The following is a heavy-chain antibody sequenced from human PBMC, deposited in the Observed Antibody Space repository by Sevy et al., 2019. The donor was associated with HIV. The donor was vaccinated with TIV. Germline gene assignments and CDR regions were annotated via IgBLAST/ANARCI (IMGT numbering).Heavy chain of an antibody. D-gene: IGHD5-12*01. J-gene: IGHJ5*02. V-gene: IGHV4-59*01. CDR2: IYYTGST. CDR1: GGSISAYY. CDR3: ARAPPVRSGDDSLNWFDP. Sequence: SETLSLTCTVSGGSISAYYWSWIRQPPGKPLEYIGYIYYTGSTNYNPSLKSRFTISVDTSKNQFSLKLNSVTAADTAVYFCARAPPVRSGDDSLNWFDPWGQGTLVTVSS.